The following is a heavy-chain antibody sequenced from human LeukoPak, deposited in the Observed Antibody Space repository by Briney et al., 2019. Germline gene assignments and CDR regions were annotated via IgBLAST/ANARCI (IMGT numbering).Heavy chain of an antibody. V-gene: IGHV4-39*01. D-gene: IGHD4-11*01. CDR2: IYYSGST. J-gene: IGHJ4*02. CDR1: GGSISSSSDY. Sequence: SETLSLTCTVSGGSISSSSDYWGWIRQPPGEGLEWIGSIYYSGSTYYNPSLKSRVTISVDTSKNQFSLKLSSVTAADTAVYYCARLKTTVTPRGYFDYWGQGMLVTVSS. CDR3: ARLKTTVTPRGYFDY.